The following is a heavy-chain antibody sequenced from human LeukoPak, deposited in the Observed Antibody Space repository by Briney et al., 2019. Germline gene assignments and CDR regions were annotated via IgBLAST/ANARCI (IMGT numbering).Heavy chain of an antibody. J-gene: IGHJ4*02. Sequence: ASVKVSCKASGYTFTGYYIHWVRQAPGQGLEWMGWINPNSGGTNYAQKFQGRVTMTRDTSISTAYMELSRLRSDDTAVYYCARGLGYCSGGSCYSFYFDYWGQGTLVTVSS. CDR1: GYTFTGYY. D-gene: IGHD2-15*01. CDR3: ARGLGYCSGGSCYSFYFDY. CDR2: INPNSGGT. V-gene: IGHV1-2*02.